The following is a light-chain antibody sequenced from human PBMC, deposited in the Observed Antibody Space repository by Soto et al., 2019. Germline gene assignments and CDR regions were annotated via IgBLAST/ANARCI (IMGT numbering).Light chain of an antibody. J-gene: IGKJ1*01. Sequence: EIVMTQSPATLSVSPGERATLSCRASQSVSSNLAWYQQKPGQAPRLLIYGASTRANGIPARFSGSESGTEFTLTISSLQSEDFAVYYCQQYNNWWTFGQGTKVEIK. V-gene: IGKV3-15*01. CDR2: GAS. CDR3: QQYNNWWT. CDR1: QSVSSN.